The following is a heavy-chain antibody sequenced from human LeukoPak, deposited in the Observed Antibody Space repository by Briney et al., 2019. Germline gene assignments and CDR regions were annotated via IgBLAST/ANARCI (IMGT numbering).Heavy chain of an antibody. CDR2: ISSSSSTT. CDR1: GFTFSSHS. V-gene: IGHV3-48*01. J-gene: IGHJ4*02. CDR3: ARGAYYYED. D-gene: IGHD3-22*01. Sequence: PGGSLRLSCAASGFTFSSHSMNWVRQAPGKGLEWVSYISSSSSTTYYADSVKGRFTISRGNAKNSLYLQMNSLRAEDTAVYYCARGAYYYEDWGQGTLVTVSS.